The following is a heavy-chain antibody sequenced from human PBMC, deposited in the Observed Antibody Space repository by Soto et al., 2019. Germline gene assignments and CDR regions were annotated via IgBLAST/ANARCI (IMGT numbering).Heavy chain of an antibody. CDR2: IKSKTDGGTT. CDR1: GFTFSNAW. J-gene: IGHJ4*02. Sequence: GGSLRLSCAASGFTFSNAWMSWVRQAPGKGLEWVGRIKSKTDGGTTDYAAPVKGRFTISRDDSKNTLYLQMNSLKTEDTAVYYCTTGALSGYDLFDYWGQGTLVTVSS. D-gene: IGHD5-12*01. CDR3: TTGALSGYDLFDY. V-gene: IGHV3-15*01.